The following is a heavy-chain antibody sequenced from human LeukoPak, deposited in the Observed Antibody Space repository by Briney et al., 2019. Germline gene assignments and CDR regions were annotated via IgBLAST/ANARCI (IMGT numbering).Heavy chain of an antibody. J-gene: IGHJ4*02. Sequence: GGSLRLSCAGSGFSVSNYYMSWVRQAPGKGLEWVSYISSSGSTIYYADSVKGRFTISRDNAKNSLNLQMNSLRAEDTAVYYCARLLNYDSSYFDYWGQGTLVTVSS. CDR2: ISSSGSTI. CDR3: ARLLNYDSSYFDY. V-gene: IGHV3-11*01. D-gene: IGHD3-22*01. CDR1: GFSVSNYY.